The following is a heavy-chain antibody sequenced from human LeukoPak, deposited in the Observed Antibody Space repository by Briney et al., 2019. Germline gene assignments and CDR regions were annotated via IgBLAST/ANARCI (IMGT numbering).Heavy chain of an antibody. J-gene: IGHJ4*02. CDR3: ARGHYYGSGSYYNPFDY. V-gene: IGHV4-59*08. CDR2: IYYSGST. D-gene: IGHD3-10*01. Sequence: SETLSLTCTVSGGSISSYYWSWIRQPPGKGLEGIGYIYYSGSTNYNPSLKSRVTISVDTSKNQFSLKLSSVTAADTAVYYCARGHYYGSGSYYNPFDYWGQGTLVTVSS. CDR1: GGSISSYY.